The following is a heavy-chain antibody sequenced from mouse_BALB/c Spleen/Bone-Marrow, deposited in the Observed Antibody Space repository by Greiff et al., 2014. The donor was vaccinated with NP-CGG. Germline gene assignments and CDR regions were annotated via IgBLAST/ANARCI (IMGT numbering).Heavy chain of an antibody. Sequence: QVQLQQSGAELVKPGASVKLSCKASGYTFTSYWMHWVKQRPGQGLEWIGEIDPSDSYTNYNQKFKGKATLTVDKSSSTAYMQLSSLTSEDSAVYFCARGLLRYYAMDDWGQGTSVTVSS. D-gene: IGHD1-1*01. V-gene: IGHV1-69*02. CDR2: IDPSDSYT. CDR3: ARGLLRYYAMDD. CDR1: GYTFTSYW. J-gene: IGHJ4*01.